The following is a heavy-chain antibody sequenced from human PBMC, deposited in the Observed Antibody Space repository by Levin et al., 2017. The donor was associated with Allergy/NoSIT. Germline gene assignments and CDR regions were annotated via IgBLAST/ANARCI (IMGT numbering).Heavy chain of an antibody. Sequence: GASVKVSCKASGYTFTGYYMHWVRQAPGQGLEWMGWINPNSGGTNYAQKFQGRVTMTRDTSISTAYMELSRLRSDDTAVYYCARPQSPSEYSSSPGHQPSFDYWGQGTLVTVSS. CDR1: GYTFTGYY. J-gene: IGHJ4*02. CDR3: ARPQSPSEYSSSPGHQPSFDY. V-gene: IGHV1-2*02. D-gene: IGHD6-6*01. CDR2: INPNSGGT.